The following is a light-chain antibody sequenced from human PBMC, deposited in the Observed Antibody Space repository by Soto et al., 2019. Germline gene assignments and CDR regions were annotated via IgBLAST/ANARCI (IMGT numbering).Light chain of an antibody. J-gene: IGLJ7*01. CDR3: ETWDSNTHV. CDR2: LEGSGSY. CDR1: SGHSSYI. V-gene: IGLV4-60*03. Sequence: QSVLTQSSSASASLGSSVKLTCTLSSGHSSYIIAWHQQQPGKAPRYLMKLEGSGSYNKGSGVPDRFSCSSSGADRYLTISNLQSEDEADYYCETWDSNTHVFGGGTQLTVL.